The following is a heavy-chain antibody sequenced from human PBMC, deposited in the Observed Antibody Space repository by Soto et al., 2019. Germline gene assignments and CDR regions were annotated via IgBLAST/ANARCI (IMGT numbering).Heavy chain of an antibody. D-gene: IGHD3-10*01. CDR1: GFTFSSYG. CDR2: ISYDGSNK. CDR3: ASARLSGSYYNGKFDY. V-gene: IGHV3-30*03. J-gene: IGHJ4*02. Sequence: GGSLRLSCVASGFTFSSYGMHWVRQAPGKGLEWVAVISYDGSNKYYADSVKGRFTISRDNSKNTLYLQMNSLRAEDTAVYYCASARLSGSYYNGKFDYWGQGTLVTVSS.